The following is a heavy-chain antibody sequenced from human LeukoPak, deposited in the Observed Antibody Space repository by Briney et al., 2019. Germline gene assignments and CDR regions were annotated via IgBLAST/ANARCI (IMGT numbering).Heavy chain of an antibody. D-gene: IGHD6-13*01. CDR3: ARVYYSSSYDYWYFDL. V-gene: IGHV4-61*05. Sequence: PSETLSLTCTVSGGSISSSSHYWGWIRQPPGRGLEWIGYKDYSGSTNYNRSLKSRVTISVDTSKNQFSLKLSSVTAADTAVYYCARVYYSSSYDYWYFDLWGRGTLVTVSS. CDR2: KDYSGST. J-gene: IGHJ2*01. CDR1: GGSISSSSHY.